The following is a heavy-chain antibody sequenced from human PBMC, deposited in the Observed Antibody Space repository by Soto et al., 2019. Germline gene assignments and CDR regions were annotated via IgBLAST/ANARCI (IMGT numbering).Heavy chain of an antibody. Sequence: ASVKVSCKASGYTLTSYAMHWVRQAPGQRLEWMGWINAGNGNTKYSQKFQGRVTITRDTSASTAYMELSSLRSEDTAVYYCARDGIVVVPAAYKNWFDPWGQGTLVTVSS. J-gene: IGHJ5*02. V-gene: IGHV1-3*01. CDR3: ARDGIVVVPAAYKNWFDP. D-gene: IGHD2-2*01. CDR2: INAGNGNT. CDR1: GYTLTSYA.